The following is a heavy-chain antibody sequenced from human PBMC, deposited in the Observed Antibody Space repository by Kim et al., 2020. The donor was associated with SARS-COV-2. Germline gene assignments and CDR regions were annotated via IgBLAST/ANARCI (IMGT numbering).Heavy chain of an antibody. V-gene: IGHV4-59*11. CDR2: ISYSGST. CDR1: GGSIDSHY. D-gene: IGHD4-17*01. Sequence: SETLSLTCALSGGSIDSHYWNWIRQPPGKGLEWIGYISYSGSTNYSPSLKSRVTISINTSRNQFSLKMNSVTAADTALYFCARGSTNDYSFMDVWGQGTTVTVSS. CDR3: ARGSTNDYSFMDV. J-gene: IGHJ6*02.